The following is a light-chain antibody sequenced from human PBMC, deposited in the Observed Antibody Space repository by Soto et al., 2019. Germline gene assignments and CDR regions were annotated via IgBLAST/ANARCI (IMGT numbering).Light chain of an antibody. V-gene: IGKV1-5*01. CDR1: QSISSW. J-gene: IGKJ5*01. CDR3: QQYNSYSIT. Sequence: DIQMTQSPSTLSASVGDRVSITCRASQSISSWLAWYQQKPVKAPKLLIYDASTLGSGVPSRFSGSGSGTDFTLTISSLQPDDFATYYCQQYNSYSITFGQGTRLENK. CDR2: DAS.